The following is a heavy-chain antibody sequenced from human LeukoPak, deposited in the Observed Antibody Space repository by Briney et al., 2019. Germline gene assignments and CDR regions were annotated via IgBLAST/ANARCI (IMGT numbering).Heavy chain of an antibody. D-gene: IGHD5-12*01. V-gene: IGHV3-48*03. CDR2: ISSSGSTI. Sequence: GGSLRLSCAASGFTFSSYEMNWVRQAPGKGLEWVSYISSSGSTIYYADSVKGRSTISRDNAKNSVFLQMNSLRAEDTAVYYCARGVATIGFDYWGQGTLVTVSP. CDR1: GFTFSSYE. CDR3: ARGVATIGFDY. J-gene: IGHJ4*02.